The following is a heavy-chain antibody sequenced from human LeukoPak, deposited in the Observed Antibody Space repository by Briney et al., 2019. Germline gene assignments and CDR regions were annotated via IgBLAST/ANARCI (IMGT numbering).Heavy chain of an antibody. D-gene: IGHD6-19*01. CDR1: GLTFSTYS. J-gene: IGHJ4*02. V-gene: IGHV3-23*01. CDR2: IYNSGAKI. CDR3: AKDVAPDSGWDLDY. Sequence: GGSLRLSCAVSGLTFSTYSMTWVRQGPGKGLEWVSSIYNSGAKIFYADSVKGRFTISRDNSKNMLYLQMNSPRVEDTAVYYCAKDVAPDSGWDLDYWGQGTLLTVSS.